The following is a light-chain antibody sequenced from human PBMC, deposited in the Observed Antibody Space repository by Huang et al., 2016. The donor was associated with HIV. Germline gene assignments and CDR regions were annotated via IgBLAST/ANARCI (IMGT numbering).Light chain of an antibody. Sequence: DIVMTQSPLSLPVTPGEPASISCRSSQRLLHSDGYNYLDWYLQRPGQSPQLLIYLGSNRASGVPDMFSGSGSGTDFTLKISRLEAEDVGFYYCMQALQTPRTFGGGTKVEIK. CDR3: MQALQTPRT. CDR2: LGS. J-gene: IGKJ4*01. CDR1: QRLLHSDGYNY. V-gene: IGKV2-28*01.